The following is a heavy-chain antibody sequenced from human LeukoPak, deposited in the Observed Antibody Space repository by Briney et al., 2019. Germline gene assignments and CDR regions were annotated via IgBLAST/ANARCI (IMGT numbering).Heavy chain of an antibody. CDR2: ISGSGNNT. CDR1: GFTFSSYA. CDR3: AKDGKTRNWNYFQAKPVY. Sequence: QPGGSLRLSCAASGFTFSSYAMSWVRQAPGKGLEWVSAISGSGNNTYYADSVKGRFTISRDNSKNTLYLQMNSLRAEDTAVYYCAKDGKTRNWNYFQAKPVYWGQGTLVTVSS. J-gene: IGHJ4*02. D-gene: IGHD1-7*01. V-gene: IGHV3-23*01.